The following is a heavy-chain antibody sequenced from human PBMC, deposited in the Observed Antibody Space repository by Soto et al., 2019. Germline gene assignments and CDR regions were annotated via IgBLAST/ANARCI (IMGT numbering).Heavy chain of an antibody. J-gene: IGHJ5*02. CDR1: GGAVSSGTYY. Sequence: SETLSLTCTASGGAVSSGTYYWSWIRQPPGKGLEWIGHIYFTGSTNYNPSLKSRVTMSLDTSRNQFSLKLSSVTAADTAVYYCTRGPPRVQWFDPWGLGTLVTVSS. V-gene: IGHV4-61*01. CDR3: TRGPPRVQWFDP. CDR2: IYFTGST.